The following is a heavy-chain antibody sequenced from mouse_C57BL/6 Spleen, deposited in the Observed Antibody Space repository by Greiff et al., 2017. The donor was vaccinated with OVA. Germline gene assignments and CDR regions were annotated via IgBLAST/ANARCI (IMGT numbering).Heavy chain of an antibody. CDR1: GFTFTDYY. CDR3: ARYYGSSRLYAMDY. D-gene: IGHD1-1*01. J-gene: IGHJ4*01. V-gene: IGHV7-3*01. Sequence: EVKLMESGGGLVQPGGSLSLSCAASGFTFTDYYMSWVRQPPGKALEWLGFIRNKANGYTTEYSASVKGRFTISRDNSQSILYLQMNALRAEDSATYYCARYYGSSRLYAMDYWGQGTSVTVSS. CDR2: IRNKANGYTT.